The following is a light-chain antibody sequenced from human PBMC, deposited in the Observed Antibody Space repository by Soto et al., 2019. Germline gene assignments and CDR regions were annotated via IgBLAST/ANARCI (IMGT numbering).Light chain of an antibody. CDR1: QTISFF. J-gene: IGKJ1*01. CDR3: HQYNFWPT. CDR2: DAS. V-gene: IGKV1-5*01. Sequence: DVRLTQSPCSLSASVGDRVTMTCRANQTISFFLNWYQQRPGKAPKLLIYDASSLESGVPSRFSGSGSGTEFTLTISSLQSEDFAVYYCHQYNFWPTFGQGGKVAIK.